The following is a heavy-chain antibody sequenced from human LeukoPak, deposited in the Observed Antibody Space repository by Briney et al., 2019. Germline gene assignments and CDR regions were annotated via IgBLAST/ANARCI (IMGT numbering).Heavy chain of an antibody. D-gene: IGHD3-10*01. CDR2: IDSSSTTI. CDR1: GFSFSTYA. CDR3: ARDRRITMVRGGYYYYYMDV. Sequence: GGSLRLSCAASGFSFSTYAINWVRQAPGKGLEWVPYIDSSSTTIYYADSVKGRFTISRDNAKNSLYLQMNSLRAEDTAVYYCARDRRITMVRGGYYYYYMDVWGKGTTVTVSS. V-gene: IGHV3-48*01. J-gene: IGHJ6*03.